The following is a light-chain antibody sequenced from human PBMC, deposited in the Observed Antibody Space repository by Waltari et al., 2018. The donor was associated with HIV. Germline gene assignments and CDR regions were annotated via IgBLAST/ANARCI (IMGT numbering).Light chain of an antibody. J-gene: IGLJ2*01. V-gene: IGLV1-40*01. CDR3: QSYDHSLRVV. CDR2: GNN. Sequence: QSGLTQPPSVSGAPGQRVTISCTGSSSNIGAGYDVHWYQQIPGTAPKLLIYGNNKRPSGVPRRFSGSKSGTSASLAITGLQPEDEADYYCQSYDHSLRVVFGGGTKLTVL. CDR1: SSNIGAGYD.